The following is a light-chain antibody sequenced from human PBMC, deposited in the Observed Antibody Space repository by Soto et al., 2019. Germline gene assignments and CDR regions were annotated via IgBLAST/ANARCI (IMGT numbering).Light chain of an antibody. CDR2: EGS. V-gene: IGLV2-23*01. CDR3: SSYAGGTTFNV. Sequence: QSALTQPASVSGSPGQSITISCTGTSSDVGSYNLVSWYQQHPGKAPKLMIYEGSKRPSGVSNRFSCSKSDNTASLRISGLQVEDEADYYCSSYAGGTTFNVFGIGTKLTVL. J-gene: IGLJ1*01. CDR1: SSDVGSYNL.